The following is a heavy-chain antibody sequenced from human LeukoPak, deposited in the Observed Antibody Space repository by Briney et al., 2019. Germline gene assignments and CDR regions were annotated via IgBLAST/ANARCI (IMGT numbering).Heavy chain of an antibody. CDR1: GFTFSSYS. J-gene: IGHJ6*03. D-gene: IGHD6-19*01. CDR2: ISSSSSYI. Sequence: GGSLRLSCAASGFTFSSYSMNWVRQAPGKGLEWVSSISSSSSYIYYADSVKGRFTISRDNAKNSLYLQMNSLRAEDTAVYYCARHSSGWYWDYYYYMDVWGKGTTVTVSS. V-gene: IGHV3-21*01. CDR3: ARHSSGWYWDYYYYMDV.